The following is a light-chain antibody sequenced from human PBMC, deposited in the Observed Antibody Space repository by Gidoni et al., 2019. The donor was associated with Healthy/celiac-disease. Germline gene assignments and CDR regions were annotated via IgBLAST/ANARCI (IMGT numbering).Light chain of an antibody. J-gene: IGKJ2*01. Sequence: IVLTQSPATLPLSPGERATLSCRASQSVSSYLAWYQQKPGQAPRLLIYDASNRATGIPARFSGSGSGTDFTLTISSLEPEDFAVYYCQQRSNSYTFGQGTKLEIK. CDR1: QSVSSY. CDR2: DAS. V-gene: IGKV3-11*01. CDR3: QQRSNSYT.